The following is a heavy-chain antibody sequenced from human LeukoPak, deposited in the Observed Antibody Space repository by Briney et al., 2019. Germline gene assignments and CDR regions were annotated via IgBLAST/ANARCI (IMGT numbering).Heavy chain of an antibody. Sequence: GASVKVSCKASGGTFSGNSITWVRQAPGQGLEWMGRFIPILNTTNYAQDFQGRVTLTVDKSTSTAYMELMSLGSEDTAVYYCARETRDSNWNSVAYLDHWGQGTLVTVSS. V-gene: IGHV1-69*08. CDR3: ARETRDSNWNSVAYLDH. CDR1: GGTFSGNS. CDR2: FIPILNTT. J-gene: IGHJ4*02. D-gene: IGHD1-7*01.